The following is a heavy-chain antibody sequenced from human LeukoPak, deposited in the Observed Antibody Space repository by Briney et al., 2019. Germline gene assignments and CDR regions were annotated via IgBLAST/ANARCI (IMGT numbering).Heavy chain of an antibody. CDR1: GYTFTSYD. D-gene: IGHD3-16*02. J-gene: IGHJ5*02. Sequence: ASVQVSCKASGYTFTSYDINWVRQATGQGLEWMGWMNPNTGNTGSAQRFQGRVTMTRDTSISTAYMELSSLRSEDTAVYYCARGPLVRLPSSFDPWGQGTLVTVSS. CDR3: ARGPLVRLPSSFDP. V-gene: IGHV1-8*01. CDR2: MNPNTGNT.